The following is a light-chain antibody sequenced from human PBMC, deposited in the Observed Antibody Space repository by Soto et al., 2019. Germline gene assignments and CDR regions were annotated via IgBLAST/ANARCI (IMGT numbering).Light chain of an antibody. Sequence: DIQVTQSPSSLSASVGDRVTITWRASQSISSYLNWYQQKPGKAPKLLIYAASSLQSGVPSRFSGSGSGTEFTLTISSLQPEDFATYYCLQHNSYPITFGQGTRLEIK. CDR1: QSISSY. V-gene: IGKV1-17*01. J-gene: IGKJ5*01. CDR3: LQHNSYPIT. CDR2: AAS.